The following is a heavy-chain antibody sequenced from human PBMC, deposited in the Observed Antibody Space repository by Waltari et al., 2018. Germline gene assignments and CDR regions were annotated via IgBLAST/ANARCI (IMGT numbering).Heavy chain of an antibody. CDR3: ASDPGFANGMDG. V-gene: IGHV3-53*01. J-gene: IGHJ6*02. Sequence: EVQLVESGGGLIQPGGYLRLSCAASGFIVSNHSTRWVRQAPGKGLEWVSVTKGGGNTFYADSVKGRFTISTDDSSNTLSLQMNSLRVEDTAVYYCASDPGFANGMDGWGQGTTVTVSS. CDR2: TKGGGNT. CDR1: GFIVSNHS.